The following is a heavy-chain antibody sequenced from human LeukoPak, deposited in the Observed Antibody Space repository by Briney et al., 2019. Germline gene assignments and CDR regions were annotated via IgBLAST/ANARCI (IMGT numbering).Heavy chain of an antibody. CDR1: GYSFTSYW. CDR2: IYPGDSDT. J-gene: IGHJ4*02. Sequence: GGSLQISCQGSGYSFTSYWIGWVRQLPGKGLEWMGIIYPGDSDTRYSPSFQGQVTISADKSISTAYLQWSSLKASDTAMYYCARLASIAARPDDYWGQGTLVTVSS. V-gene: IGHV5-51*01. D-gene: IGHD6-6*01. CDR3: ARLASIAARPDDY.